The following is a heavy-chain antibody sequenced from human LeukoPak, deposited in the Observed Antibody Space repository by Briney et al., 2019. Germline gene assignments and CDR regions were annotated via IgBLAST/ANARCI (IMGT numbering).Heavy chain of an antibody. CDR1: GGTFSSYA. CDR3: ARGGTGASYYFDY. V-gene: IGHV1-69*05. D-gene: IGHD7-27*01. Sequence: ASVKVSCKASGGTFSSYAISWVRQAPGQGLEWMGGIIPIFGTANYAQKLQGRVTMTTDTSTSTAYMELRSLRSDDTAVYYCARGGTGASYYFDYWGQGTLVTVSS. J-gene: IGHJ4*02. CDR2: IIPIFGTA.